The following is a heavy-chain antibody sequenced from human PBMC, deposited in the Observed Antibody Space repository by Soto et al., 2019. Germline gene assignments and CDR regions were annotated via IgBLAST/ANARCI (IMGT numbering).Heavy chain of an antibody. D-gene: IGHD2-2*01. V-gene: IGHV3-23*01. CDR2: IVGSGGST. J-gene: IGHJ6*02. CDR3: AKEVVPAALYGTDV. Sequence: GGSLRLSCAASGFTFRSHAMNWVRQAPGKGLEWVSAIVGSGGSTYYADSVKGRFTISRDNFKNTLSLQMNSLRAEDTAVYYCAKEVVPAALYGTDVWGQGTTVTVSS. CDR1: GFTFRSHA.